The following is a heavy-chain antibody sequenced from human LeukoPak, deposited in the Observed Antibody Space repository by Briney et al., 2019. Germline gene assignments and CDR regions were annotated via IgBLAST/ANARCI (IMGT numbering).Heavy chain of an antibody. J-gene: IGHJ4*02. CDR2: INPNSGGT. D-gene: IGHD3-3*01. V-gene: IGHV1-2*02. CDR1: GYTFTGFY. Sequence: GASVKVSCKASGYTFTGFYIHWVRQAPGQGLEWMGWINPNSGGTKYAQRFQGRVTMTRDTSVSTAYMELSRLRSDDTAVYYCASHFTIFGVVEQDYWGQGTLVTVSS. CDR3: ASHFTIFGVVEQDY.